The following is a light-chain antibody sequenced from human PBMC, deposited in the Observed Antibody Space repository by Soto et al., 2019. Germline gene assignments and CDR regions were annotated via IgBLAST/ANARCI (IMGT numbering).Light chain of an antibody. CDR1: QSVSSN. V-gene: IGKV3-20*01. CDR2: GAF. Sequence: EIVLTQSPGTLSLSPGERATLSCRASQSVSSNLAWYQQKPGQAPRLLIYGAFSRATGIPDRFSGSGSGTDFTLTISRLEPEDFAVYYCQQYGNSIPIAFGQGTRLEI. J-gene: IGKJ5*01. CDR3: QQYGNSIPIA.